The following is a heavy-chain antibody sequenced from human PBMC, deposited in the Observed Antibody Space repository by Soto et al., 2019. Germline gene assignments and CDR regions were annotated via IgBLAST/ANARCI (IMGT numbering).Heavy chain of an antibody. V-gene: IGHV3-23*01. D-gene: IGHD1-26*01. J-gene: IGHJ4*02. Sequence: EVQLLESGGGLVQPGGSLRLSCAASGFTFSSYAMRWVRQAPVKGLEWVSAISGSGGSTYYADSVKGRFTISRDNSKNTLYLQMNSLRAEDTAVYYWASRGSGSYYDSWGQGTLVTVSS. CDR1: GFTFSSYA. CDR2: ISGSGGST. CDR3: ASRGSGSYYDS.